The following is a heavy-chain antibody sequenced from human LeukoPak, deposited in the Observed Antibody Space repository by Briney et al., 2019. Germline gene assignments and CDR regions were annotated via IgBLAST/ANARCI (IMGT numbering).Heavy chain of an antibody. CDR1: GFSFSGHS. J-gene: IGHJ4*02. V-gene: IGHV3-48*04. D-gene: IGHD6-13*01. Sequence: GGSLRLSCAASGFSFSGHSMNWVRQAPGKGLEWVSYISISSSTIYYADSVKGRFTISRDNAKNSLYLQMNSLRAEDTAVYYCARASSSWYSLPDYWGQGTLVTVSS. CDR3: ARASSSWYSLPDY. CDR2: ISISSSTI.